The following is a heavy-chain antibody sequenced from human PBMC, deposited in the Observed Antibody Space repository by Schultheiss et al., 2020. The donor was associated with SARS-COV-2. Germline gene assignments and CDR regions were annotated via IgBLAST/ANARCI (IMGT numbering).Heavy chain of an antibody. V-gene: IGHV3-11*04. D-gene: IGHD1-26*01. J-gene: IGHJ4*02. Sequence: GGSLRLSCAASGFTFSDYYMSWIRQAPGKGLEWVSAISGSGGSTYYADSVKGRFTISRDNAKNSLYLQMNSLRAEDTAVYYCARESRETTSGSYGGGMDYWGQGTLVTVSS. CDR2: ISGSGGST. CDR3: ARESRETTSGSYGGGMDY. CDR1: GFTFSDYY.